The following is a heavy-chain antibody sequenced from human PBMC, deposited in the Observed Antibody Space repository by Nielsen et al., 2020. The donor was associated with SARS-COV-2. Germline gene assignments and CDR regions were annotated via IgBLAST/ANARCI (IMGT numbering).Heavy chain of an antibody. V-gene: IGHV3-21*01. D-gene: IGHD2-21*02. CDR1: GFTFSSYS. CDR3: AREQVTAITGDAFDI. CDR2: ISSSSSYI. Sequence: GESLKISCAASGFTFSSYSMNWVRQAPGKGLEWVSSISSSSSYIYYADSVKGRFTISGDNAKNSLYLQMNSLRAEDTAVYYCAREQVTAITGDAFDIWGQGTMATVSS. J-gene: IGHJ3*02.